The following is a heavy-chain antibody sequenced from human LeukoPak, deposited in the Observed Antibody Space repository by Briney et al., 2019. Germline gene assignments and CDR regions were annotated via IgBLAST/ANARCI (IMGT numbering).Heavy chain of an antibody. CDR1: GASISSYY. J-gene: IGHJ5*02. V-gene: IGHV4-59*01. CDR2: IYYSGST. Sequence: SETLSFTCTVSGASISSYYWSWIRQPPGKGLEWIGYIYYSGSTNYKPSLKSRVTMSVDTSKNQFSLKLSSVTAADTAFYYCAREGPTGTTSGWFDPWGQGTLVTVSS. CDR3: AREGPTGTTSGWFDP. D-gene: IGHD1-1*01.